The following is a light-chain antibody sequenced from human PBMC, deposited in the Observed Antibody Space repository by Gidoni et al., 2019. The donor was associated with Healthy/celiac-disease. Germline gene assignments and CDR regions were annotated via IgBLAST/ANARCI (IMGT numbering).Light chain of an antibody. Sequence: EIVMTQSPATLSVSQGERATLSCRASQSVSSNLAWYQQKPGQAPRLLIYAASTRATGIPARFSGSGSGTEFTLTISSLQSEDFAAYYCQQYNNWPPLFGQGTRLEIK. CDR3: QQYNNWPPL. J-gene: IGKJ5*01. V-gene: IGKV3-15*01. CDR1: QSVSSN. CDR2: AAS.